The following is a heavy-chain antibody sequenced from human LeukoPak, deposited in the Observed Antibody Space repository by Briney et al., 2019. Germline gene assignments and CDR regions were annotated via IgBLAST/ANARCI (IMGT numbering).Heavy chain of an antibody. V-gene: IGHV3-53*01. Sequence: GSLRLSCAASGFTVSSNYMSWVRQAPGKGLEWVSAIYSGGTTYYADSVRDRFTISRDHSQNTVSLQMNSLRAEDTAVYYCARAATTVTQWDYWGQGTLVTVSS. CDR2: IYSGGTT. J-gene: IGHJ4*02. CDR1: GFTVSSNY. CDR3: ARAATTVTQWDY. D-gene: IGHD1-26*01.